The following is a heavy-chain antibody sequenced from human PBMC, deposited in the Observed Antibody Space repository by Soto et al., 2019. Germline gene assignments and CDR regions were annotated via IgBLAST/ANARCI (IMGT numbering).Heavy chain of an antibody. V-gene: IGHV1-69*13. CDR1: GGTFSSYA. Sequence: GASVKVSCKASGGTFSSYAISWVRQAPGQGLEWMGGIIPIFGTANYAQKFQGRVTITADESTSTAYMELSSLRSEDTAVYYCAREGVLLWFGEQNEYYYYVMDFWGQGSTVIVSS. CDR2: IIPIFGTA. D-gene: IGHD3-10*01. J-gene: IGHJ6*02. CDR3: AREGVLLWFGEQNEYYYYVMDF.